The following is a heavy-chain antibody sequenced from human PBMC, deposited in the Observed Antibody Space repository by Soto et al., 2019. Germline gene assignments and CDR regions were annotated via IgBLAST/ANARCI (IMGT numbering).Heavy chain of an antibody. Sequence: GGSLRLSCAASGFTFSSYGMHWVRQAPGKGLEWVAVISYDGSNKYYADSVKGRFTISRDNSKNTLYLQMNSLRAEDTAVYYCAKAATVNVGRGHYYYMDVWGKGTTVTVSS. D-gene: IGHD4-17*01. CDR3: AKAATVNVGRGHYYYMDV. CDR1: GFTFSSYG. J-gene: IGHJ6*03. CDR2: ISYDGSNK. V-gene: IGHV3-30*18.